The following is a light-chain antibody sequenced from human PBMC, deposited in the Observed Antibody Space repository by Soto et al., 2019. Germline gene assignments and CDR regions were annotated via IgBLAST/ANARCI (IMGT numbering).Light chain of an antibody. CDR1: QDIKKY. Sequence: DIQMTQSPSSLSASIGDRVTITRQASQDIKKYLSWYQQKPGRAPKLLIYGASNLETGVPSRFSGRGYGTEFTLVISSLQPEDVATYYCQHYDNLPPFTFGPGTKV. V-gene: IGKV1-33*01. CDR2: GAS. J-gene: IGKJ3*01. CDR3: QHYDNLPPFT.